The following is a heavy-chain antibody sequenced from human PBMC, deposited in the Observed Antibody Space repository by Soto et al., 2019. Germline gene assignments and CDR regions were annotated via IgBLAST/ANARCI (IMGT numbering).Heavy chain of an antibody. CDR1: GYTFTGYY. V-gene: IGHV1-2*02. CDR2: INPNSGGT. CDR3: ARVPLRYSYLSY. D-gene: IGHD5-18*01. J-gene: IGHJ4*02. Sequence: QVQLVPSGAEVEKPGASVKVSCKASGYTFTGYYMHWVRQAPGQGLEWMGWINPNSGGTNYAQKCQGRVTMTRDTSISTAYMELSRLRSDDTAVYYCARVPLRYSYLSYWGEGTLVTVSS.